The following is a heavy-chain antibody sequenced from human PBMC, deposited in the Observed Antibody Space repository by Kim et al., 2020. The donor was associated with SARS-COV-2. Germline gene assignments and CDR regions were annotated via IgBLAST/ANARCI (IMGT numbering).Heavy chain of an antibody. CDR1: GGSISSGDSY. Sequence: SETLSLTCTVSGGSISSGDSYWSWIRPPPGKGLEWIAYIYYSGSTYYNPSLKSRVTISVDTSKNQFSLKLSSVTAADTAVYYCARTKRITIFGVVQWFDPWGQGTLVTVSS. V-gene: IGHV4-30-4*01. D-gene: IGHD3-3*01. CDR2: IYYSGST. J-gene: IGHJ5*02. CDR3: ARTKRITIFGVVQWFDP.